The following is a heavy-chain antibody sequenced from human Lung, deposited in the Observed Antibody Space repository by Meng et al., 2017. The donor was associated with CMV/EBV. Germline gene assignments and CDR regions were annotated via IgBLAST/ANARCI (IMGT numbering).Heavy chain of an antibody. CDR3: AREGVYFDY. D-gene: IGHD3-16*01. J-gene: IGHJ4*02. CDR1: GFTFSTYA. Sequence: SCSASGFTFSTYAMYWVRQAPGKGLGWVALIAFDGSSKYFADYVKGRFTTSRDSSKNTLYLQMNTLRTEDTAIYFCAREGVYFDYWGQGTLVTVSS. CDR2: IAFDGSSK. V-gene: IGHV3-30-3*01.